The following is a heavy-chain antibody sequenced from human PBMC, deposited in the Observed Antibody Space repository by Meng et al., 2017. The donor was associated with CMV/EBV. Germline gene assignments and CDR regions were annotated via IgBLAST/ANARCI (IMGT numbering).Heavy chain of an antibody. CDR1: GYTFTGYY. J-gene: IGHJ5*02. D-gene: IGHD3-3*02. CDR3: ARVVGINIFGVLIPNWLDP. CDR2: INPNTGGT. V-gene: IGHV1-2*02. Sequence: ASVKVSCKTSGYTFTGYYIHWVRQAPGQGLEWMGWINPNTGGTNSPQKFQGRVTMTRDTSISTAPMELSRLRSDDTAMYYCARVVGINIFGVLIPNWLDPWGQGTLVTVSS.